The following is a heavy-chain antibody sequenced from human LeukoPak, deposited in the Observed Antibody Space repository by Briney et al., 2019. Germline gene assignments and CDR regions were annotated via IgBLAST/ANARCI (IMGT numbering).Heavy chain of an antibody. J-gene: IGHJ3*02. CDR3: SRLQFDWLSPGAFDI. Sequence: SETLSLICTVSGGSVSSGSYYWSWIRQPPGKELEWTGYIYYSGSTNYNPSLKSRVTISVDTSKNQFSLKLSSVTAADTAVYYCSRLQFDWLSPGAFDIWGQGTMVTVSS. CDR2: IYYSGST. D-gene: IGHD3-9*01. V-gene: IGHV4-61*01. CDR1: GGSVSSGSYY.